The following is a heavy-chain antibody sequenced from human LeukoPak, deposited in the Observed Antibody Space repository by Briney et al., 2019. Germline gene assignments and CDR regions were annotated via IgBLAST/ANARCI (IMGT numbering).Heavy chain of an antibody. V-gene: IGHV4-4*07. CDR2: IYTSGST. Sequence: SETLSLTCTVSGGSISSYYWSWIRQPAGKGLEWIGRIYTSGSTNYNPSLKSRVTISVDKSKNQFSLKLSSVTAADTAVYYCARDRKSSSSVDAFGIWGQGTMVTVSS. D-gene: IGHD6-6*01. J-gene: IGHJ3*02. CDR1: GGSISSYY. CDR3: ARDRKSSSSVDAFGI.